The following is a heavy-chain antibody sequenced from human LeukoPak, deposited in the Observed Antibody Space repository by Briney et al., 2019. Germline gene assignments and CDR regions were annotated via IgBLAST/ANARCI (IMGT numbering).Heavy chain of an antibody. CDR3: AKMMGQRLYDYCMDV. CDR2: MSGSGDGT. V-gene: IGHV3-23*01. Sequence: GGSLRLSCAASGFAFSNFAMSWVRQAPGKGLEWVSAMSGSGDGTYYADSVKGRFTISRDNSKNTLYPQMNSLRAEDTAVYYCAKMMGQRLYDYCMDVWGKGTTVTVSS. J-gene: IGHJ6*03. CDR1: GFAFSNFA. D-gene: IGHD3-16*01.